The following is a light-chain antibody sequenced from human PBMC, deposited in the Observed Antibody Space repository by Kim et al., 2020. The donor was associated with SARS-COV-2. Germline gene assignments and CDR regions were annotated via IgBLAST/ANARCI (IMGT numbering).Light chain of an antibody. CDR1: TSSGVGYYN. Sequence: SSTTFCCAATSSGVGYYNVASYQQHPPDTAKHMIYYDVNRPSFVANRCSGAKSGNTASPPISARQAEDEDAYYCCRYAGGSTTYVFGTGTKVTVL. J-gene: IGLJ1*01. CDR3: CRYAGGSTTYV. CDR2: YDV. V-gene: IGLV2-23*01.